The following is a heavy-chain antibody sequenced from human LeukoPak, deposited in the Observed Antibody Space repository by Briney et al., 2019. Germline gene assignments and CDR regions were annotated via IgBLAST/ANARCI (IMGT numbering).Heavy chain of an antibody. D-gene: IGHD1-26*01. CDR3: ATYSGPDKWDASDM. J-gene: IGHJ3*02. CDR1: GFTFSSYA. Sequence: PGGSLRLSCAASGFTFSSYAMTWVRQAPGKGLEWVATIRVDGSVEYPVGSMKGRFTISRDNAKNSLHLQMNSLRVEDRAVYYCATYSGPDKWDASDMWGPGKLVTVSS. V-gene: IGHV3-7*01. CDR2: IRVDGSVE.